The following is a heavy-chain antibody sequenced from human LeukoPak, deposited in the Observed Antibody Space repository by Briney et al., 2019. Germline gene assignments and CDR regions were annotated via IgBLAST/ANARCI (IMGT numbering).Heavy chain of an antibody. J-gene: IGHJ4*02. D-gene: IGHD3-22*01. CDR3: AKDDYYASSGYYYGGY. CDR2: ISGSGGRT. Sequence: GGSLRLSSAASGFTVSSYAMSWVRQAPGKGLEWVSAISGSGGRTYYADSVKGRFTISRDNSKNTLYLQMNSLRAEDTAVYYCAKDDYYASSGYYYGGYWGQGTLVTVSS. V-gene: IGHV3-23*01. CDR1: GFTVSSYA.